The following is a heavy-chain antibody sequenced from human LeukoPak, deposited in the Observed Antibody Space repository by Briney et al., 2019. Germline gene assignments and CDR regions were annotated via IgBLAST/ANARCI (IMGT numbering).Heavy chain of an antibody. CDR2: ISSNGGNT. Sequence: GGSLRLSCAASGFTFSSYPMHWVRQAPGKGLEYVSTISSNGGNTYYANSVKGRFTISRDNSKNTLYLQMGSLRGDDMAVYYCARSDSSRWYRDYWGQGTLVTVSS. CDR3: ARSDSSRWYRDY. D-gene: IGHD6-13*01. CDR1: GFTFSSYP. J-gene: IGHJ4*02. V-gene: IGHV3-64*01.